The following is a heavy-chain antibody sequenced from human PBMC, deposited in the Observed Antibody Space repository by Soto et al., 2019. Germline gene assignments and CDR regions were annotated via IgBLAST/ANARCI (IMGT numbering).Heavy chain of an antibody. D-gene: IGHD6-13*01. J-gene: IGHJ4*02. CDR3: ARDHITAPVGRSFDY. Sequence: PSETLSLTCTVSGGSINSGGYYWSWIRQHPGKGLEWIGYIYNSGGTYYNPSLKSRVTISRDNAKNSLYLQMNSLRAEDTAVYFCARDHITAPVGRSFDYWGQGTLVTAPQ. CDR2: IYNSGGT. CDR1: GGSINSGGYY. V-gene: IGHV4-31*03.